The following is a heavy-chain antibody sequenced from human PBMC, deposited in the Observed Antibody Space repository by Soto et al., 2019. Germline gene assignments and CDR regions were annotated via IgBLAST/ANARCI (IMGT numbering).Heavy chain of an antibody. CDR2: IYYSGST. D-gene: IGHD3-10*01. Sequence: SETLSLTCTVSGGSISSGDYYWSWIRQPPGKGLEWIGYIYYSGSTYYNPSLKSRVTISVDTSKNQFSMKLSSVTAADTTVYNCARGADYYGSGTPYYFDYWGQGTLVTVSS. CDR3: ARGADYYGSGTPYYFDY. V-gene: IGHV4-30-4*01. CDR1: GGSISSGDYY. J-gene: IGHJ4*02.